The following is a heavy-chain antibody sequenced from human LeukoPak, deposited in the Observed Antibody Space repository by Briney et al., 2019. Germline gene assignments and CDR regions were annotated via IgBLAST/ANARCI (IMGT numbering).Heavy chain of an antibody. CDR1: GGSFSNYD. CDR3: ARLPSH. CDR2: ISDRGGA. J-gene: IGHJ4*02. Sequence: SETLSLTCTVSGGSFSNYDWSWIRQPPGKEPEWIGNISDRGGATYNPSLKSRVTMSVDTSKTHFSLKLNSVTAADTAVYYCARLPSHWGQGTLVTVSS. V-gene: IGHV4-59*08.